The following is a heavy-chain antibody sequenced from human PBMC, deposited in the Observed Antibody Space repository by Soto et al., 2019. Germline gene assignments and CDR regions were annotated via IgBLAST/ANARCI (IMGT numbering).Heavy chain of an antibody. D-gene: IGHD4-4*01. CDR3: ARDRGDYSKYDY. Sequence: PGGSLRLSCAASGFNFSSYWMSWVRQAPGKGLEWVANIKQDGSEKYYVDSVKGRFTISRDNAKNSLYLQMNSLRDEDTAVYYCARDRGDYSKYDYWGQGTLVTVSS. CDR1: GFNFSSYW. V-gene: IGHV3-7*03. J-gene: IGHJ4*02. CDR2: IKQDGSEK.